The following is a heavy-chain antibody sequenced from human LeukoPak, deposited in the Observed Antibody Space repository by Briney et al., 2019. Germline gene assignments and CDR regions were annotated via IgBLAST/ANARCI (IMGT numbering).Heavy chain of an antibody. CDR1: GYTFTSYD. CDR2: MNPNSGNT. CDR3: ARGQELLWFGESPLDY. Sequence: ASVKVSCKASGYTFTSYDINWVRQATGQWLEWMGWMNPNSGNTGYAQKFQGRVTMTRNTSISTAYMELSSLRSEDTAVYYCARGQELLWFGESPLDYWGQGTLVTVSS. J-gene: IGHJ4*02. V-gene: IGHV1-8*01. D-gene: IGHD3-10*01.